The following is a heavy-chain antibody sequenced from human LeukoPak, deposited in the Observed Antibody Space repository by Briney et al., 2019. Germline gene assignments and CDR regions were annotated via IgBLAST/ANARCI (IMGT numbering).Heavy chain of an antibody. CDR2: IYYSGST. CDR3: ARVPNFYGDPYYFDY. Sequence: SETLSLTCTVSGGSISSGVYYWSWIRQHPGKGLEWIGYIYYSGSTYYNPSLKSRVTISVDTSKNQFSLKLSSVTAADTAVYYCARVPNFYGDPYYFDYWGQGTLVTVSS. D-gene: IGHD4-17*01. J-gene: IGHJ4*02. CDR1: GGSISSGVYY. V-gene: IGHV4-31*03.